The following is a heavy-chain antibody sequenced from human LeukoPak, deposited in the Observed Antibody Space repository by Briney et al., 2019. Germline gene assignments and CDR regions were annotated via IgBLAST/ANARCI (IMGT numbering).Heavy chain of an antibody. V-gene: IGHV4-39*01. Sequence: SETLSLTCTVSGGSISSSSYYWGWIRQPPGKGLEWIGSSYSSGNTYYNPSLKSRLTISVDTSKNQFSLKLSSLTAADTAVYYCARRGGYKSFDYWGQGTLVTVSS. CDR3: ARRGGYKSFDY. D-gene: IGHD5-24*01. J-gene: IGHJ4*02. CDR1: GGSISSSSYY. CDR2: SYSSGNT.